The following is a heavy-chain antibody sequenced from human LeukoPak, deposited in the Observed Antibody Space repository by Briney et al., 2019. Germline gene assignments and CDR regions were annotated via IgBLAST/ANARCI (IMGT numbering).Heavy chain of an antibody. V-gene: IGHV1-69*05. CDR3: ASEEAAAALPFDY. Sequence: ASVKVSCKASGGTFISYAISWVRQAPGQGLEWMGRIIPIFGTANSAQKFQGRVTITTDESTSTAYMELSSLRSEDTAVYYCASEEAAAALPFDYWGQGTLVTVSS. D-gene: IGHD6-13*01. CDR1: GGTFISYA. J-gene: IGHJ4*02. CDR2: IIPIFGTA.